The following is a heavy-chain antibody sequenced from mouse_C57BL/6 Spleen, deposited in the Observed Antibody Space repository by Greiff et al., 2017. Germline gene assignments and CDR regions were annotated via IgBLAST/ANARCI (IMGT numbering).Heavy chain of an antibody. J-gene: IGHJ2*01. CDR3: ARHDTTVVADY. Sequence: EVQGVESGGDLVKPGGSLKLSCAASGFTFSSYGMSWVRQTPDKRLEWVATISSGGSYTYYPDSVKGRFTIARDNAKNTLYLQRSSLKSEDTAMYYCARHDTTVVADYWGQGTTLTVSS. D-gene: IGHD1-1*01. V-gene: IGHV5-6*01. CDR2: ISSGGSYT. CDR1: GFTFSSYG.